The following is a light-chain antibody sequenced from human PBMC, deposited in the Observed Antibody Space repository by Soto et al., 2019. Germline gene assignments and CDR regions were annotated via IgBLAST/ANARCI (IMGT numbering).Light chain of an antibody. CDR2: AAS. CDR1: QRISVH. CDR3: QQSYITPYT. Sequence: DIQMTQSPSSLSASVGDTVTITCRASQRISVHLNWYQQKPGKVPKLLIYAASNLQSGVPSSFSGSGSETEFALTISSLQPEDFATYYCQQSYITPYTFGQGTKLQIK. V-gene: IGKV1-39*01. J-gene: IGKJ2*01.